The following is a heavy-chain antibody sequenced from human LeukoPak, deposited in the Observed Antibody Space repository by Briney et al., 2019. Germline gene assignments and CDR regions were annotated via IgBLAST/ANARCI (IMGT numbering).Heavy chain of an antibody. V-gene: IGHV3-74*01. D-gene: IGHD4-17*01. Sequence: PEGSLRLSCAASGFTFSIYWMHWVRQAPGEGLVWVSRVNSDGGTTAYADSVKGRFNISRDNANNTLYLQMNTLRAEDTAVYYCARGLGDYGGFSWFDPWGQGTLVPVSS. J-gene: IGHJ5*02. CDR2: VNSDGGTT. CDR1: GFTFSIYW. CDR3: ARGLGDYGGFSWFDP.